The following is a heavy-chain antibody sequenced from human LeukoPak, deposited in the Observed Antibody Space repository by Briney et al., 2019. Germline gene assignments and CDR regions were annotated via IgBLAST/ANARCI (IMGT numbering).Heavy chain of an antibody. CDR3: AKERTEGLPSLDY. D-gene: IGHD5-12*01. Sequence: GRSLRLSCAASGFTFSSFGMHWVRQAPGKGLEWVAVISYDGNNKYYADSVKGRFTISRDNSKNRLYLQMNSLRAEDTAVYYCAKERTEGLPSLDYWGQGTLVTVSS. CDR1: GFTFSSFG. J-gene: IGHJ4*02. V-gene: IGHV3-30*18. CDR2: ISYDGNNK.